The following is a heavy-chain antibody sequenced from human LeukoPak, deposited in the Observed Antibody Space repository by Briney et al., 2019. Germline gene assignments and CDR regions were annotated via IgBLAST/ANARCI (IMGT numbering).Heavy chain of an antibody. CDR2: ISSSSSTI. V-gene: IGHV3-48*02. CDR1: GFTFSSYS. CDR3: ARGALDFDY. J-gene: IGHJ4*02. Sequence: PPGGSLRLSCAASGFTFSSYSMNWVRQAPGKGLEWVSYISSSSSTIYYADSVKSRFTISRDNAKNSLYLHMNSLKDEGTAVYYCARGALDFDYWGQGTLVTVSS.